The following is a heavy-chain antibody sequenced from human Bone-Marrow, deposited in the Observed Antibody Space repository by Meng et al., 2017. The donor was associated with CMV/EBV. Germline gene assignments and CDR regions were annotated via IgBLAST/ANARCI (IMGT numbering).Heavy chain of an antibody. D-gene: IGHD2-2*01. CDR3: AHIGGVVVVPAAIPWFDP. V-gene: IGHV2-70*12. Sequence: SGPTLVKPTQTLTLTCTFSGFSLSTRGMCVSWVRQPPGKALEWLALIDWDDDKFYSTSLKTRLTISKDTSKNQVVLTMTNMDPVDTATYYCAHIGGVVVVPAAIPWFDPWGQGTLATVSS. J-gene: IGHJ5*02. CDR1: GFSLSTRGMC. CDR2: IDWDDDK.